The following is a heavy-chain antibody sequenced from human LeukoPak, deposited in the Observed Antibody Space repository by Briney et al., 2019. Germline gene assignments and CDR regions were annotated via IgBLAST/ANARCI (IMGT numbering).Heavy chain of an antibody. V-gene: IGHV4-4*02. CDR2: IYHGGNT. J-gene: IGHJ4*02. Sequence: PSETLSLTCAVSGDSIRSKNWWNWVRQPPGKGQEWIGEIYHGGNTNYNPSLKSRVTISVDKSKNQFSLILGSVTAADTAVYYCARDREYSKSWSFGYWGQGTLVTVSS. CDR1: GDSIRSKNW. D-gene: IGHD6-13*01. CDR3: ARDREYSKSWSFGY.